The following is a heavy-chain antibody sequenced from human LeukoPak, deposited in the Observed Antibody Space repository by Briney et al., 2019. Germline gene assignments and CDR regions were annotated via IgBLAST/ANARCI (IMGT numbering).Heavy chain of an antibody. CDR2: IYYSGTT. CDR3: ARGIVETMVRGVTWFDP. Sequence: SETLSLTCTVSGGSISNYYWNWIRQPPGKGLELIGYIYYSGTTNYNPSLKSRVSMSVDTSKNQFSLKLSSVTAADTAVYYCARGIVETMVRGVTWFDPWGQGTLVTVSS. D-gene: IGHD3-10*01. CDR1: GGSISNYY. J-gene: IGHJ5*02. V-gene: IGHV4-59*12.